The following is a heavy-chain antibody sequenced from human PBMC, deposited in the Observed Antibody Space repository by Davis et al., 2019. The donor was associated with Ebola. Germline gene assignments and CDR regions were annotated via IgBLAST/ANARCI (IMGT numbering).Heavy chain of an antibody. CDR1: GSTFSSYW. D-gene: IGHD6-19*01. V-gene: IGHV3-74*01. CDR2: INSDGSST. CDR3: ARAIYSSGWYLG. Sequence: GESLKISCAASGSTFSSYWMHWVRQAPGKGLVWVSRINSDGSSTSYADSVKGRFTISRDNAKNTLYLQMNSLRAEDTAVYYCARAIYSSGWYLGWGQGTLVTVSS. J-gene: IGHJ4*02.